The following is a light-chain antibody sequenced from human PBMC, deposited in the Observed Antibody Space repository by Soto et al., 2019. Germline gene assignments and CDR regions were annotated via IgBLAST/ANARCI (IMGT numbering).Light chain of an antibody. CDR3: QQYGSSPTT. CDR2: GAF. Sequence: EIVLTQSPATLTVSPGERVTLSCRASQSAGTYLAWCQQKPGQAPRLLIYGAFTRAAGVPDRFSGSGSGTDFTLTISRLEPEDFAVYYCQQYGSSPTTFGQGTKVDIK. V-gene: IGKV3-20*01. J-gene: IGKJ1*01. CDR1: QSAGTY.